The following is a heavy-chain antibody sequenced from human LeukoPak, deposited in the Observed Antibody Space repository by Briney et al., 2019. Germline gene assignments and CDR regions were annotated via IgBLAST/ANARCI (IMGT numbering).Heavy chain of an antibody. V-gene: IGHV1-46*01. CDR3: ARAGDWNRHYHYYYYMDV. D-gene: IGHD1-1*01. J-gene: IGHJ6*03. Sequence: ASVKVSCKAFGYTFTSNYMHWVRQAPGQGPEWMGVISPSGGSTTYAQKFQGRVTLTRDMSTSTDYLELSSLRSEDTAVYYCARAGDWNRHYHYYYYMDVWGKGTTVTVS. CDR2: ISPSGGST. CDR1: GYTFTSNY.